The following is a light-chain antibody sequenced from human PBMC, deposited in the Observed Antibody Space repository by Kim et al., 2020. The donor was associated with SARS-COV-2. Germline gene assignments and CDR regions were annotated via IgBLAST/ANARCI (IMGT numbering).Light chain of an antibody. CDR3: SSYTSSSTLV. V-gene: IGLV2-14*03. CDR1: SSDVGGYNY. J-gene: IGLJ3*02. CDR2: DVS. Sequence: QSALTQPASVSGSPGQSITISCTGTSSDVGGYNYVSWYQQHPGKAPKLMIYDVSNWPSGVSNRFSGSKSGNTASLTISGLQAEDEADYYCSSYTSSSTLVFGGGTQLIVL.